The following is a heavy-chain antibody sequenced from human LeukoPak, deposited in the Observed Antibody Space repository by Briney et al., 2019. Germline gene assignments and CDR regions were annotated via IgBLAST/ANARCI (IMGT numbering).Heavy chain of an antibody. V-gene: IGHV1-2*02. D-gene: IGHD2-2*01. CDR3: ARESSTSSTALDY. Sequence: GASVKVSCKASGYIFTNYAISWVRQAPGQGLEWMGWINPNSGGTNYAQMFQGRVTMTRDTSVTTAYMELSRLRSDDTAVYYCARESSTSSTALDYWGQGTLVTVSS. J-gene: IGHJ4*02. CDR1: GYIFTNYA. CDR2: INPNSGGT.